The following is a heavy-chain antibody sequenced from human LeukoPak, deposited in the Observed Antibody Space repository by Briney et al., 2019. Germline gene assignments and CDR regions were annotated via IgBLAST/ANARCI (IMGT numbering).Heavy chain of an antibody. CDR1: GGSISSYY. Sequence: PSETLSLTCTVSGGSISSYYWSWIRQPPGKGLEWIGYGFYTGSTNYNPSLKSRVTISVDTSNNQFSLKLSSVTAADTAVYYCASEYCSSTSCYFDYWGQGNLDTASS. CDR2: GFYTGST. V-gene: IGHV4-59*01. J-gene: IGHJ4*02. D-gene: IGHD2-2*01. CDR3: ASEYCSSTSCYFDY.